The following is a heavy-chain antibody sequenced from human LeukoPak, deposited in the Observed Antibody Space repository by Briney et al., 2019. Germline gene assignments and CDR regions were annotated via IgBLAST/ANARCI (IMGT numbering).Heavy chain of an antibody. CDR2: IYYSGST. J-gene: IGHJ4*02. Sequence: SETLSLTCTVSGASISSYYWSWLRQPPGKGLEWIGYIYYSGSTNYNPSLKSRVTISVDTSKNQFSLKLSSVTAADTAVYYCARHGDGRDGYNYPFDYGGQGTLVTVSS. CDR3: ARHGDGRDGYNYPFDY. V-gene: IGHV4-59*08. CDR1: GASISSYY. D-gene: IGHD5-24*01.